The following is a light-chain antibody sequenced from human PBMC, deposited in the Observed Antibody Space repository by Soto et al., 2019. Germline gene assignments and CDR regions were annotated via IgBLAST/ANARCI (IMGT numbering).Light chain of an antibody. CDR3: AAWDGSLDVVL. Sequence: QSVLTQPPSASGTPGQRVTISCSGSSSNFGTNTVNWYQQFPGSAPQLLLYNTNQRPSGVPGRFSGSKSGTSASLAISGLQSEDEADYYCAAWDGSLDVVLFGGGTKVTVL. J-gene: IGLJ2*01. CDR1: SSNFGTNT. CDR2: NTN. V-gene: IGLV1-44*01.